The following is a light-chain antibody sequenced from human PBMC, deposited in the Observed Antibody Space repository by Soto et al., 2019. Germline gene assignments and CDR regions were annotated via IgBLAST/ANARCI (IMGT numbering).Light chain of an antibody. CDR3: QQSYSTPPT. Sequence: DIQMTQSPSSLSASVGDRVTITCRTSHSISTYLNWYQQKPGKAPKLLITAESSLQSGVPSRLSVRGSGTDLALTISSLQPEDFATYYCQQSYSTPPTFGGGTKVDIK. V-gene: IGKV1-39*01. J-gene: IGKJ4*01. CDR2: AES. CDR1: HSISTY.